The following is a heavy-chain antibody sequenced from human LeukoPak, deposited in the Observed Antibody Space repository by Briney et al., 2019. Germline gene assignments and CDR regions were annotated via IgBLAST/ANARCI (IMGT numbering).Heavy chain of an antibody. CDR3: ARGGRLLQLLKTWYFDL. D-gene: IGHD5-24*01. CDR2: INHSGST. J-gene: IGHJ2*01. CDR1: GGSFSGYY. V-gene: IGHV4-34*01. Sequence: SETLSLICSVYGGSFSGYYWSWIRQPPGKGLEWIGEINHSGSTNYNPSLKSRVTISVDTSKNQFSLKLSSVTAADTAVYYCARGGRLLQLLKTWYFDLWERGSLVTVSS.